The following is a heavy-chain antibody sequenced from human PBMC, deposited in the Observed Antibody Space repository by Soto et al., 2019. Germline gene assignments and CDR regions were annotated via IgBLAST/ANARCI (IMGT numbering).Heavy chain of an antibody. CDR3: ARGDFLTYDDY. D-gene: IGHD3-16*01. CDR2: INAGNGNT. V-gene: IGHV1-3*01. J-gene: IGHJ4*02. Sequence: ASLKVSCKASGYTFTSYAMHWVRQAPGQRLEWMGWINAGNGNTKYSQKFQGRVTITRDTSASTAYMELSSLRSEDTAVYYCARGDFLTYDDYWGQGTLVTVSS. CDR1: GYTFTSYA.